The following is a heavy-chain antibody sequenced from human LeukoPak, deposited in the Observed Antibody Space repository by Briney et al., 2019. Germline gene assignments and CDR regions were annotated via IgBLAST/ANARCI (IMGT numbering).Heavy chain of an antibody. D-gene: IGHD4-17*01. Sequence: PGGSLRLSCVASGFTFSDYYMSWIRQAPGKGLEWVSYISSSSTYTNYADSLKGRFTISRDNAKNSLSLQMNSLGAEDTAVYYCTSTVTIDTFDYWGQGTLVTVSS. CDR1: GFTFSDYY. CDR2: ISSSSTYT. CDR3: TSTVTIDTFDY. V-gene: IGHV3-11*03. J-gene: IGHJ4*02.